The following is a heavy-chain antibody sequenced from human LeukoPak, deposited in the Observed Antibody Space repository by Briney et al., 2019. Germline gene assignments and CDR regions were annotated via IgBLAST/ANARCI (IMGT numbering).Heavy chain of an antibody. CDR2: TYYRSKWYN. D-gene: IGHD2-8*01. CDR3: ARGVSSSFDY. CDR1: GDSVSSNSVA. Sequence: RSQTLSLTCVISGDSVSSNSVAWNWIRQSPSRGLEWLGNTYYRSKWYNDYAASVISRITINPDTSKNQFSLQLNSVTPEDTAVYYCARGVSSSFDYWGQGTLVTVSS. V-gene: IGHV6-1*01. J-gene: IGHJ4*02.